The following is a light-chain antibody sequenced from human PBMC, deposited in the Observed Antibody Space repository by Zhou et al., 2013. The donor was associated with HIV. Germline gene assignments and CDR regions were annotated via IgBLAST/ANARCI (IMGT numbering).Light chain of an antibody. J-gene: IGKJ3*01. CDR3: QQYNTLVT. CDR2: AAS. CDR1: QGIGSW. Sequence: DIQMTQSPSSVSASVGDRVTISCRASQGIGSWLAWFQQKPGKAPKLLIFAASSLQSGVPSRFSGSGSGTDFTLTISCLQSEDFATYYCQQYNTLVTFGPGTKV. V-gene: IGKV1-12*01.